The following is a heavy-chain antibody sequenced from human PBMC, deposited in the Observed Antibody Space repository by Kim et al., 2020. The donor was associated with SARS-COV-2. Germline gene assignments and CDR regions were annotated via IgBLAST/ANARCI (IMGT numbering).Heavy chain of an antibody. D-gene: IGHD1-26*01. V-gene: IGHV3-23*01. J-gene: IGHJ6*02. CDR3: AKDQSGDYYYHSGMDV. Sequence: ASVKGRFTVSRDNSKNTRYLQMNSLRAEDTALYFCAKDQSGDYYYHSGMDVWGPGTTVTVSS.